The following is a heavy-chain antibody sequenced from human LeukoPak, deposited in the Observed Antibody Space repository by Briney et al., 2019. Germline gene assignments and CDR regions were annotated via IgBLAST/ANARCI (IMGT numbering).Heavy chain of an antibody. V-gene: IGHV4-30-2*01. CDR1: GGSISSGGYS. CDR3: ARDHIAAAGTRFDY. D-gene: IGHD6-13*01. Sequence: SSETLSLTCAVSGGSISSGGYSWSWIRQPPGKGLEWIGYIYHSGSTYYNPSLKSRVTISVDRSKNQFSLKLSSVTAADTAVYYCARDHIAAAGTRFDYWGQGTLVTVSS. J-gene: IGHJ4*02. CDR2: IYHSGST.